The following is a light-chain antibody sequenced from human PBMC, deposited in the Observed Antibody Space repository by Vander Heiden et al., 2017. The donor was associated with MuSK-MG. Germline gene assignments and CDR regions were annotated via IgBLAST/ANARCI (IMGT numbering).Light chain of an antibody. CDR3: QQSHSVPRT. Sequence: DLHLTPSPTRLSASVGDRVTITCRASQSISFYLNWYQQRPGKAPKFLIYLASSLRSGVPSSFSGSGSGSEFTLTISNLQPEDFATYYCQQSHSVPRTFGQGTKVEVK. J-gene: IGKJ1*01. CDR2: LAS. CDR1: QSISFY. V-gene: IGKV1-39*01.